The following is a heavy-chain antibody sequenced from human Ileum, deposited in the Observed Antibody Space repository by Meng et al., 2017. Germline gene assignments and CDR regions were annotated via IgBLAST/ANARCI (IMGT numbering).Heavy chain of an antibody. Sequence: QVQLQESGPGLVEPSGTLSLTCAVSGDSVTSSYWWSGVRQPPGKGLEWIGESSDSGTTNYSPSLKSRITMSIDTSKIQFSLELSSVTAADAAVYYCARYGGSGSYWHFDPWGRGTLVTVSS. CDR2: SSDSGTT. CDR3: ARYGGSGSYWHFDP. V-gene: IGHV4-4*02. J-gene: IGHJ2*01. CDR1: GDSVTSSYW. D-gene: IGHD3-10*01.